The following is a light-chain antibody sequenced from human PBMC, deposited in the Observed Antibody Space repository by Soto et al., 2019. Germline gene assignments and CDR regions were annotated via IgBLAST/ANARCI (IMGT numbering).Light chain of an antibody. CDR1: SSDVGGYNY. CDR2: EVS. V-gene: IGLV2-14*01. J-gene: IGLJ3*02. Sequence: QSALTQPASVSGSPGQSITISCTGTSSDVGGYNYVSWYQQHPGKAPKLMIYEVSNRPSGVSNRFSGSKSGNTASLTISGLQAEAEADYYCSSYTSSSTRVFGGRTKLTVL. CDR3: SSYTSSSTRV.